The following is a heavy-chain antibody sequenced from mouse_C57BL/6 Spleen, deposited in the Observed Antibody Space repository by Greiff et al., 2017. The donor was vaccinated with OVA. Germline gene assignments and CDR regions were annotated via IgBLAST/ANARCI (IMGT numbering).Heavy chain of an antibody. CDR2: IRNKANVYTT. Sequence: EVQGVESGGGLVQPGASLRLSCAASGFTFTDYYMSWVRQPPGKAPEWLALIRNKANVYTTEYTASVKGRFTISRDNSQNILYLQMNTLRAEDSATYYCVKAQLGSFYAMDYWGQGTSVTVSS. CDR1: GFTFTDYY. CDR3: VKAQLGSFYAMDY. J-gene: IGHJ4*01. V-gene: IGHV7-4*01. D-gene: IGHD4-1*02.